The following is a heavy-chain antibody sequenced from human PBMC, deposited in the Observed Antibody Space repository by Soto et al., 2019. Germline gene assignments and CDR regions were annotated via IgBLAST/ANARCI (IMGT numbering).Heavy chain of an antibody. CDR3: ASHLREGDYFDY. CDR2: ISAYNGNT. V-gene: IGHV1-18*04. J-gene: IGHJ4*02. D-gene: IGHD3-16*01. CDR1: GYTFTGYY. Sequence: GASVKVSCKASGYTFTGYYVHWVREAPGQGLEWMGWISAYNGNTNYAQKFQGRVTITADESTSTAYMELSSLRSEDTAVYYCASHLREGDYFDYWGQGTLVTVAS.